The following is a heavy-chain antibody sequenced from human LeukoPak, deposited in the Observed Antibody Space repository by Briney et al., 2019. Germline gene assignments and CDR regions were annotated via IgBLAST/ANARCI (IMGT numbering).Heavy chain of an antibody. CDR3: ARDRYCSGGSCYGDAFDL. CDR2: MYSGGST. D-gene: IGHD2-15*01. J-gene: IGHJ3*01. V-gene: IGHV3-53*01. Sequence: GGPLRLSCTASGFTVRSNYMSWVRQSPRKGLEWVSIMYSGGSTDYADSVKGRFIISRDNSKNTLYLQMNSLRAEDTTVYYCARDRYCSGGSCYGDAFDLWGQGTMVTVSS. CDR1: GFTVRSNY.